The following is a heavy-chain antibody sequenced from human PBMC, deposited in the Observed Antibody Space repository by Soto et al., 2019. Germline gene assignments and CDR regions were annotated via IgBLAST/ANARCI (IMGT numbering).Heavy chain of an antibody. D-gene: IGHD1-26*01. J-gene: IGHJ4*02. CDR1: GFTFSSYA. V-gene: IGHV3-30-3*01. CDR2: ISYDGSDK. CDR3: ARDLWLVGAKVDY. Sequence: SVRLSCAASGFTFSSYAMHWGRQAPGKGLEWVAVISYDGSDKYYADSVKGRFTISRDNSKNTLYLQMNSLRAEDTAVYYCARDLWLVGAKVDYWGQGTLVTVSS.